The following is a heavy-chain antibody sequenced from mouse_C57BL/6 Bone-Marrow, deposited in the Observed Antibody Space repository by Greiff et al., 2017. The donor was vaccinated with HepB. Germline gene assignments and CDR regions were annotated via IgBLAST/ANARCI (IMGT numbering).Heavy chain of an antibody. CDR3: ARSLAWFAY. Sequence: VMLVESGAELVRPGTSVKVSCKASGYAFTNYLIEWVKQRPGQGLEWIGVINPGSGSTNYNEKFKSKATLTVDTSSSTAYMQLSSLTSEDSAVYYCARSLAWFAYWGQGTLVTVSA. D-gene: IGHD6-2*01. V-gene: IGHV1-54*01. J-gene: IGHJ3*01. CDR1: GYAFTNYL. CDR2: INPGSGST.